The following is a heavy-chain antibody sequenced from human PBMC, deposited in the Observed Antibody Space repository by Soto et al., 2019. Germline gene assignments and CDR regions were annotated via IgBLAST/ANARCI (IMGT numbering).Heavy chain of an antibody. D-gene: IGHD4-4*01. CDR2: INPGDSES. J-gene: IGHJ4*02. V-gene: IGHV5-51*01. CDR1: GYSFRHNC. Sequence: GEALKISYTASGYSFRHNCLGCVRQMPGKGLEWMAIINPGDSESRYSPSFQGQVTISADKSISTAYLQWNSLKASDTAMYYCARPSNNYVAHWGQGTLVTVSS. CDR3: ARPSNNYVAH.